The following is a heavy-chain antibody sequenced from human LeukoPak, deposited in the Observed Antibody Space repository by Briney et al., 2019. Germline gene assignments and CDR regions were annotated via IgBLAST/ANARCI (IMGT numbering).Heavy chain of an antibody. V-gene: IGHV3-64D*06. D-gene: IGHD6-13*01. CDR3: VKGEQQLAHNYFDY. CDR2: ISSNGGST. CDR1: GFSFSSYA. Sequence: QPGGSLRLSCSASGFSFSSYAMHWARQAPGEGLGLVSAISSNGGSTYYADSVKGRFTISRDNSKNTLYLQMSSLRAEDTAVYYCVKGEQQLAHNYFDYWGQGTLVTVSS. J-gene: IGHJ4*02.